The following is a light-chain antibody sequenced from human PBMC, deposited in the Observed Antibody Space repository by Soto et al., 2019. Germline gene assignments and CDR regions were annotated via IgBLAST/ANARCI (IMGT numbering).Light chain of an antibody. CDR2: DAS. CDR3: QQFRNLLLT. CDR1: QNVYNN. V-gene: IGKV3-15*01. Sequence: EIVMTQSPATLSVSPGEGATLSCKASQNVYNNLAWYQQRPGQPPRLLIYDASTRATGISARFSGSGYGTEFTLTISSLQSEDFAVYFCQQFRNLLLTFGGGTRVDVK. J-gene: IGKJ4*01.